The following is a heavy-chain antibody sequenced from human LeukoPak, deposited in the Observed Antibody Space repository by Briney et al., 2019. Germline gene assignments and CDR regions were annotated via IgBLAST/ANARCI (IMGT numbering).Heavy chain of an antibody. D-gene: IGHD3-22*01. CDR2: IYTSGST. CDR1: GGSISSYY. J-gene: IGHJ4*02. Sequence: SETLSLTCTVSGGSISSYYWSWIRQPAGKGLEWIGRIYTSGSTNYNPSLKSRVTMSVDTSKNQFSLKLSSVTAADTAVYYCARDPAGSGSVRDYYFDYWGQGTLVTVSS. V-gene: IGHV4-4*07. CDR3: ARDPAGSGSVRDYYFDY.